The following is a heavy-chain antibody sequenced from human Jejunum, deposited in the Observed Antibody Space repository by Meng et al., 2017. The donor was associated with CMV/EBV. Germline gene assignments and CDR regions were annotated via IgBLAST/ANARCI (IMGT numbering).Heavy chain of an antibody. Sequence: GSGRVSCADAGCTCRSAWRSWVRQAQGKGLEWVANINDDGTWSQYVDSVKGRFIISRDNAQNSLYLQMNSLRVDETAMYFCEGGDGYWGRGTLVTVSS. CDR2: INDDGTWS. CDR1: GCTCRSAW. J-gene: IGHJ4*02. CDR3: EGGDGY. V-gene: IGHV3-7*04.